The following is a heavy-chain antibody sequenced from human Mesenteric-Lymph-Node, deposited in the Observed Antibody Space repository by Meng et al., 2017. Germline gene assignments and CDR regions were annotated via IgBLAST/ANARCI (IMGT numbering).Heavy chain of an antibody. Sequence: QGQLQESGQGLVQPSETLSLTCAVSGASISSGNWWSWVRQPPGKGLEWIGEMYQSGTTNYNPSLKSRVTILLDTSKNQLSLELTSVTAADTAVYYCARHISVTGTRGFDYWGQGTLVTVSS. CDR2: MYQSGTT. J-gene: IGHJ4*02. CDR1: GASISSGNW. V-gene: IGHV4-4*02. CDR3: ARHISVTGTRGFDY. D-gene: IGHD6-19*01.